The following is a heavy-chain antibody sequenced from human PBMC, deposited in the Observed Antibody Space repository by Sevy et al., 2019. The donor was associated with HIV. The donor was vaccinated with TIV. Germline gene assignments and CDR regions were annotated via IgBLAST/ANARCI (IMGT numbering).Heavy chain of an antibody. J-gene: IGHJ5*02. CDR3: AREDYYDNFDP. Sequence: ASVKVSCKGSGYSFTSYDINWVRQATGQGLEWMGWMNSNSGNTGYAQKFQGRVTMTRNTSINTAYMELSSVRFEDTAVYYCAREDYYDNFDPWGRGTLVTVSS. CDR2: MNSNSGNT. V-gene: IGHV1-8*01. D-gene: IGHD3-22*01. CDR1: GYSFTSYD.